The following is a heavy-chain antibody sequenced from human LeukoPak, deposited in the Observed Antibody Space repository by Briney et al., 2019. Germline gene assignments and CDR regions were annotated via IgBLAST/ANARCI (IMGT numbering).Heavy chain of an antibody. CDR1: GGTFSSYA. J-gene: IGHJ4*02. Sequence: ASVKVSCKASGGTFSSYAISWVRQAPGQGLEWGGGIIPIFATANYAQKFQGRVTLTTDESTSTAYMELSSLRSEDTAVYYCARSRTHSSSFGRDDFDYWGQGTLVTVSS. CDR2: IIPIFATA. D-gene: IGHD6-6*01. V-gene: IGHV1-69*05. CDR3: ARSRTHSSSFGRDDFDY.